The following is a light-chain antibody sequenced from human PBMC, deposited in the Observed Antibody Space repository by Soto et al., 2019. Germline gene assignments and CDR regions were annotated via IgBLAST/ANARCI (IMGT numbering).Light chain of an antibody. J-gene: IGKJ4*01. Sequence: EIVMTQSPATLSVSPGERVTLSCRASQSVRSNLAWYQQKPGQVPRVLIYGASTRAIGIPDRFSGSGSGTEFTLTISSLQSEDFAVYYCQHYNNLWGFGGGTKVEIQ. CDR1: QSVRSN. CDR2: GAS. CDR3: QHYNNLWG. V-gene: IGKV3-15*01.